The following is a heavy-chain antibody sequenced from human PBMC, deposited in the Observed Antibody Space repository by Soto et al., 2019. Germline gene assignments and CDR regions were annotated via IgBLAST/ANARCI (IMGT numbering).Heavy chain of an antibody. V-gene: IGHV3-30-3*01. J-gene: IGHJ4*02. Sequence: GGSLVVSCEGSGFTSSSYVMRWVGQAPGKGLEWVALISFDGSKKNYADSVKGRFTISRDNSKNMMYLQMKSLRPEDTAVYYCARGVFYYYGSSGYSPDYWGQGTMVTVSS. CDR1: GFTSSSYV. D-gene: IGHD3-22*01. CDR3: ARGVFYYYGSSGYSPDY. CDR2: ISFDGSKK.